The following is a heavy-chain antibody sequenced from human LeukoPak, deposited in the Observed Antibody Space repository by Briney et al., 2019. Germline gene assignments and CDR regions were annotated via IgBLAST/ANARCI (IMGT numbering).Heavy chain of an antibody. CDR3: VKEQSSGNYRTADF. CDR1: GFTLRSCG. CDR2: ITYDGITT. Sequence: GTSLRLSCAASGFTLRSCGMHCLRQAPGKGLEGVADITYDGITTYFDDSVRGRFTISRGTSKSMLYLQMNSLRPEDTAVYYCVKEQSSGNYRTADFWGQGTLVTVSS. V-gene: IGHV3-30*18. J-gene: IGHJ4*02. D-gene: IGHD3-10*01.